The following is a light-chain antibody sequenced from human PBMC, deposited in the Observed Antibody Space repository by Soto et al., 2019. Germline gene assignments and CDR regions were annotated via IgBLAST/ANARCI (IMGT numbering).Light chain of an antibody. CDR2: GAS. CDR3: QQYGSSPIT. CDR1: QSVSSSY. V-gene: IGKV3-20*01. J-gene: IGKJ5*01. Sequence: EIVLTQSPGTLSLSPGERATLSCRASQSVSSSYLAWYQQKPVQAPSLLIYGASSRATGIPDRFSGSGSGTDFTLTISRLEPEYFAVYYCQQYGSSPITFGQGTRLEIK.